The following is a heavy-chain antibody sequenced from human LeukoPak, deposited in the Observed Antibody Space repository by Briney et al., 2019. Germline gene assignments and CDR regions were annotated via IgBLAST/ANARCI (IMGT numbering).Heavy chain of an antibody. CDR2: IRYDGITK. Sequence: PGGSLRLSCAASGFSFSGYGMHWARQVPGKGLEWVAFIRYDGITKFYIDSVKGRFAISRDNSKNTLSLQMNSLRTEDTAVYYCAALHTGTFVDYWGQGTLATVSS. J-gene: IGHJ4*02. D-gene: IGHD4-17*01. CDR3: AALHTGTFVDY. V-gene: IGHV3-30*02. CDR1: GFSFSGYG.